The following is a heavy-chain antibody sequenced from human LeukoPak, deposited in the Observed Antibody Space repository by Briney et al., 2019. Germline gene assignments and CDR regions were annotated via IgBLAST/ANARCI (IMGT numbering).Heavy chain of an antibody. J-gene: IGHJ6*02. CDR2: ISAYNGNT. D-gene: IGHD6-13*01. Sequence: ASVKVSCKASGYTFTSYGISWVRQAPGQGLEWMGWISAYNGNTNYAQKLQGRVTMTTDTSTSTAYMELRSLRSDDTAVYYCARLGDRYSSPYYGMDVWGQGTTVTVSS. V-gene: IGHV1-18*01. CDR1: GYTFTSYG. CDR3: ARLGDRYSSPYYGMDV.